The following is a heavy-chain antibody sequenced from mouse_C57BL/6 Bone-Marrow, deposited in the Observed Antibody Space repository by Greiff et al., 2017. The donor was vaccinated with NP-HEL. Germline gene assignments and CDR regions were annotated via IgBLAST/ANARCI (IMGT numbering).Heavy chain of an antibody. J-gene: IGHJ3*01. CDR2: INPYNGGT. CDR3: ASGGYDYDEGGCAY. Sequence: EVQLQQSGPVLVKPGASVKMSCKASGYTFTDYYMNWVKQSHGKSLEWIGVINPYNGGTSYNQKFKGKATLTVDKSSSTAYMELNSLTSEDSAVYYWASGGYDYDEGGCAYWGQGTLVTVSA. CDR1: GYTFTDYY. D-gene: IGHD2-4*01. V-gene: IGHV1-19*01.